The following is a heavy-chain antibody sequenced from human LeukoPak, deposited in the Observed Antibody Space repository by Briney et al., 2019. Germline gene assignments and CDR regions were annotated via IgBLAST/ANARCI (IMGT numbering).Heavy chain of an antibody. CDR3: ARDPGYDYVWGSYRPVFDY. CDR1: GYTFTSYG. Sequence: ASVKVSCKASGYTFTSYGISWVRQAPGQGLEWMGWISAYNGNTNYAQKLQGRVTMTTDTSTNTAYMELRSLRSDDTAVYYCARDPGYDYVWGSYRPVFDYWGQGTLVTVSS. J-gene: IGHJ4*02. V-gene: IGHV1-18*01. D-gene: IGHD3-16*02. CDR2: ISAYNGNT.